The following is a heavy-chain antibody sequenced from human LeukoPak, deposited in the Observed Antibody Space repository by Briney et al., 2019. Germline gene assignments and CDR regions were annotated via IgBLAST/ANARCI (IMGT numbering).Heavy chain of an antibody. CDR1: GFTFSDYA. CDR2: ISGGGVST. V-gene: IGHV3-23*01. Sequence: QPGGSLRLSCAASGFTFSDYAMSWVRQAPGKGLEWVSAISGGGVSTYYADSVGGRFTISRDNSKSTLYLQINSLRAEDTAVYFCAKVRRYYDILTGYYDYWGQGTLVTVSS. J-gene: IGHJ4*02. D-gene: IGHD3-9*01. CDR3: AKVRRYYDILTGYYDY.